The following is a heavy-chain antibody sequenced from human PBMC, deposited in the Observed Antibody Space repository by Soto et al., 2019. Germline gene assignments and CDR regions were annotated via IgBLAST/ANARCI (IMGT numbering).Heavy chain of an antibody. CDR2: IYYSGST. Sequence: SVTLSLTCTVSGGSVTSGNYYWSWIRQPPGKGLEWIGHIYYSGSTNYNPSLKSRVTISVDASKSQFSLKLSSVTAADTAIYYCARGPVVTPFLDYWGQGTLVTVSS. V-gene: IGHV4-61*01. CDR3: ARGPVVTPFLDY. J-gene: IGHJ4*02. D-gene: IGHD2-21*02. CDR1: GGSVTSGNYY.